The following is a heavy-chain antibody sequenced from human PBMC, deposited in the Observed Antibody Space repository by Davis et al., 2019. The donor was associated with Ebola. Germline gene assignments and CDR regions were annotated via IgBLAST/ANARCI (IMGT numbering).Heavy chain of an antibody. V-gene: IGHV4-59*08. CDR2: IYYSANT. CDR1: GDSISDYY. Sequence: PSETLSLTCTVSGDSISDYYWSWIRQPPGKGLEWMGYIYYSANTNYNPSLKRRVTISGDTSKNQFSLKVRSVTAADTAMYYCARHIVAGPAYYYGMDVWGQGTAVTVSS. CDR3: ARHIVAGPAYYYGMDV. J-gene: IGHJ6*02. D-gene: IGHD6-6*01.